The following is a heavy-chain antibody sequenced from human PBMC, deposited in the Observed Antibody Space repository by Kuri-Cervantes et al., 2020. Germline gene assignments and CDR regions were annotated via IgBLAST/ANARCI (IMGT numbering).Heavy chain of an antibody. V-gene: IGHV3-9*01. CDR3: AKELVGYSYGTYYFDY. CDR2: ISWNSGSI. J-gene: IGHJ4*02. CDR1: GFTFDDYA. Sequence: LSLTCAASGFTFDDYAMHWVRQAPGKGLEWVSGISWNSGSIGYADSVKGRFTISRDNAKNSLYLQMNSLRAEDTALYYCAKELVGYSYGTYYFDYWGQGTLVTVSS. D-gene: IGHD5-18*01.